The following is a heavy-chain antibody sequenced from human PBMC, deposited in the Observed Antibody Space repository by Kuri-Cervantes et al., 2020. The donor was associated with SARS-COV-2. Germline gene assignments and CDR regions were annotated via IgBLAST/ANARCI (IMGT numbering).Heavy chain of an antibody. Sequence: ESLKISCAVSGLSFSGYCWSWVRQAPGKGLEWVGSIYYSGSTYYNPSLKSRVTISGDTSKNQFSLKLSNVTAADTAVYYCARRACSSTSCYRALRAFDIWGQGTMVTVSS. CDR3: ARRACSSTSCYRALRAFDI. CDR1: GLSFSGYC. J-gene: IGHJ3*02. D-gene: IGHD2-2*01. V-gene: IGHV4-39*01. CDR2: IYYSGST.